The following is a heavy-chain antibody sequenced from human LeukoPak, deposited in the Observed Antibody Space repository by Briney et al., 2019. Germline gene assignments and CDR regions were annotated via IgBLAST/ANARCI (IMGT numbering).Heavy chain of an antibody. CDR1: GFTFGDYG. D-gene: IGHD3-10*01. V-gene: IGHV3-49*04. CDR3: SGSFGELSFFDY. J-gene: IGHJ4*02. CDR2: IRSKTYGGTT. Sequence: GGSLRLSCTASGFTFGDYGLSWVRQAPGKGLEWVGFIRSKTYGGTTEYAASVKGRFTISRDDSRSIAYLQMNSLKTEDTAVYYCSGSFGELSFFDYWGQGTLVTVSS.